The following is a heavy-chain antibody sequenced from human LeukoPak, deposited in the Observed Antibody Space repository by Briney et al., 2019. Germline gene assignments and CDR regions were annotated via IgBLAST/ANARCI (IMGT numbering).Heavy chain of an antibody. CDR2: LYSGGSI. V-gene: IGHV3-66*01. CDR1: GVTVSSSY. J-gene: IGHJ4*02. CDR3: ARGAISSWYED. D-gene: IGHD6-13*01. Sequence: GGSLRLSCAGSGVTVSSSYMSWFRQAPGKGLEWVSVLYSGGSIFYADSVKGRFTISRDISKNMLYLQMNSLRADDTAVYYCARGAISSWYEDWGQGTLVTVSS.